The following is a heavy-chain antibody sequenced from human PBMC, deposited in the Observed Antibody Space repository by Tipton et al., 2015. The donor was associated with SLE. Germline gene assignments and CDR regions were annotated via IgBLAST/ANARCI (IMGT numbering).Heavy chain of an antibody. CDR1: GASISSDVYY. CDR2: IYNTGNT. D-gene: IGHD2-2*01. V-gene: IGHV4-31*03. J-gene: IGHJ4*02. Sequence: TLSLTCSVSGASISSDVYYWSWIRQLPGKGLEWIGYIYNTGNTYYNPSLKSRVTMSVDTSKNQFSLKLTSVTAADTAVYYCATSPLTLWGQGTLVTVSS. CDR3: ATSPLTL.